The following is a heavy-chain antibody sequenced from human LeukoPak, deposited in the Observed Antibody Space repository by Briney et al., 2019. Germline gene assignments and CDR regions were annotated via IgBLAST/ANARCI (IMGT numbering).Heavy chain of an antibody. CDR2: ISHSGST. CDR1: AYSIVTGYY. Sequence: SETLSLTCTVSAYSIVTGYYWGWIRQPPGKGLEWIGSISHSGSTHSNPSLKSRVTISVDTSKNQFSLKLSSVTAADTAVYYCARAYYYGSGSYYLWFDPWGQGTLVTVSS. D-gene: IGHD3-10*01. V-gene: IGHV4-38-2*02. J-gene: IGHJ5*02. CDR3: ARAYYYGSGSYYLWFDP.